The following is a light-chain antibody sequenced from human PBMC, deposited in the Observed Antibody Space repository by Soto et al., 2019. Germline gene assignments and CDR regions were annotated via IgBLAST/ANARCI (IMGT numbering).Light chain of an antibody. CDR2: LEGSGNY. CDR3: ETWDSNTRV. J-gene: IGLJ2*01. CDR1: SGHSSYI. Sequence: QLVLTQSSSASASLGSSVKLTCTLSSGHSSYIIAWHHQQPGKAPRYLMKLEGSGNYNKGSGVPDRFSGSSSGADRYLTISNLQAEDEADYYCETWDSNTRVFGGGTKLTVL. V-gene: IGLV4-60*03.